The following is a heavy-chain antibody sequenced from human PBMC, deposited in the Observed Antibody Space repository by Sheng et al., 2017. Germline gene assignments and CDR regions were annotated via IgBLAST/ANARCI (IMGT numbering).Heavy chain of an antibody. D-gene: IGHD1-26*01. CDR2: IYVGDAT. Sequence: EVQLVESGGGLIQPWGVPSRLSCAASGFTASGSYMSWVRQAPGKGLEWVSIIYVGDATNHADSVKGRFTISRDKSKNTLSLHMSSLRAEDTAVYYCARGGNTGSSWAHWYFDLWGRGTLVTVSS. CDR3: ARGGNTGSSWAHWYFDL. V-gene: IGHV3-53*01. J-gene: IGHJ2*01. CDR1: GFTASGSY.